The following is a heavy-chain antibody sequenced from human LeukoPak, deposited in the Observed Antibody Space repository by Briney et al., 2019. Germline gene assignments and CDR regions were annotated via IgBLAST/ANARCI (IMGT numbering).Heavy chain of an antibody. CDR3: ARYYDKSGYYRRHDY. J-gene: IGHJ4*02. CDR1: GFTFSTYA. V-gene: IGHV3-23*01. Sequence: GGSLRLSCAASGFTFSTYAMSWVRQAPGKGLEWVSAISGSDGSTYYADAVKGRFTISRDNSKNTLYLQMNSLRAEDTAVYYCARYYDKSGYYRRHDYWGQGTLVTVSS. D-gene: IGHD3-22*01. CDR2: ISGSDGST.